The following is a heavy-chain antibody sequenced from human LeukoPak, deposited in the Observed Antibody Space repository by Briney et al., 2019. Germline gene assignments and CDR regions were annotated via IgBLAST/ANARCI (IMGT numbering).Heavy chain of an antibody. V-gene: IGHV3-30-3*01. J-gene: IGHJ4*02. CDR1: GFTFSSYA. CDR3: ARDLPTYYDILTGYSLLY. Sequence: PGGSLRLSCAASGFTFSSYAMHWVRQAPGKGLEWVAVISYDGSNKYYADFVKGRFTISRDNSKNTLHLQMNSLRAEDTAVYYCARDLPTYYDILTGYSLLYWGQGTLVTVSS. CDR2: ISYDGSNK. D-gene: IGHD3-9*01.